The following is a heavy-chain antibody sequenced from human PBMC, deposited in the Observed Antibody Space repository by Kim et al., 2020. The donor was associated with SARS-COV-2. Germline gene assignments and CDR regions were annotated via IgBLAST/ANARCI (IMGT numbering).Heavy chain of an antibody. Sequence: GGSLRLSCAASGFTSNIYAMHWVRQVPGKGLEWVACFHLGVIRTRYSDSVRGRFTIFSDNAKNSLYLQMNSLRGDDTALYFCVRDTSPGGADVWGQGTAVTVS. CDR2: FHLGVIRT. CDR3: VRDTSPGGADV. V-gene: IGHV3-9*02. CDR1: GFTSNIYA. D-gene: IGHD3-16*01. J-gene: IGHJ6*02.